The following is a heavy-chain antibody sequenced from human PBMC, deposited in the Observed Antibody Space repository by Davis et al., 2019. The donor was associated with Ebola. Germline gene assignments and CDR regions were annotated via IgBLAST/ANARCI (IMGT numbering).Heavy chain of an antibody. CDR3: ARHEVAGDYKIYYFDY. CDR2: IYPGDSDT. V-gene: IGHV5-51*01. CDR1: GYSFSTQW. J-gene: IGHJ4*02. D-gene: IGHD6-19*01. Sequence: KISCKGSGYSFSTQWIGWVRQMPGKGLEWMGIIYPGDSDTRYSPSFQGQVTISADKSISTAYLQWSSLKASDAAFYYCARHEVAGDYKIYYFDYWGQGTLVTVSS.